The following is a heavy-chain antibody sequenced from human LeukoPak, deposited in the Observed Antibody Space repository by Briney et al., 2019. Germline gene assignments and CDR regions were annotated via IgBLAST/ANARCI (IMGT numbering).Heavy chain of an antibody. CDR1: GFTFSSYE. D-gene: IGHD3-22*01. CDR3: ARANYYDTSGFDY. J-gene: IGHJ4*02. V-gene: IGHV3-48*03. Sequence: PGGSLRLSCAVSGFTFSSYEMNWVRQAPGKGLEWVSYISSSGSAIYYADSVKGRFTISRDNAKNSLYLQMNSLRAEDTAVYYSARANYYDTSGFDYWGQGTLVTVSS. CDR2: ISSSGSAI.